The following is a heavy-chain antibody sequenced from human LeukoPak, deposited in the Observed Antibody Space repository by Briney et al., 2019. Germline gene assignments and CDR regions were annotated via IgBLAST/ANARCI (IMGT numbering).Heavy chain of an antibody. V-gene: IGHV4-59*08. CDR1: GGSISSYY. CDR2: IYYSGST. Sequence: SETLSLTCTASGGSISSYYWSWIRQPPGKGLEWIGYIYYSGSTNYNPSLKSRVTISVDTSKEQFSLKLSSVTAADTAVYCCARHRVPMVRGAYRNYYYYYGMDVWGQGTTVTVSS. J-gene: IGHJ6*02. D-gene: IGHD3-10*01. CDR3: ARHRVPMVRGAYRNYYYYYGMDV.